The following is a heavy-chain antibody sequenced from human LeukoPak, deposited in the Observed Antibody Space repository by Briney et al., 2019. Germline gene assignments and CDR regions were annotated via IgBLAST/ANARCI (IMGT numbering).Heavy chain of an antibody. V-gene: IGHV6-1*01. CDR3: ASTEHYGSGSYYIY. J-gene: IGHJ4*02. D-gene: IGHD3-10*01. Sequence: SQTLSLTCAISGDSVSSNSAAWNWIRQSPSRGLEWLGRTYYRSKWYNDYAVSAKSRITINPDTSKNQFSLQLNSVTPEDTAVYYCASTEHYGSGSYYIYWGQGTLVTVSS. CDR1: GDSVSSNSAA. CDR2: TYYRSKWYN.